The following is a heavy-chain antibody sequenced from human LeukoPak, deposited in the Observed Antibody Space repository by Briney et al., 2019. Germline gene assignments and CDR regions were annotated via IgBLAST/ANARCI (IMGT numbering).Heavy chain of an antibody. J-gene: IGHJ4*02. D-gene: IGHD3-10*01. V-gene: IGHV1-2*02. CDR2: INPNSGGT. Sequence: ASVKVSCKASGYTFTGYYMHWVQQAPGQGLEWMGWINPNSGGTNYAQKFQGRVTMTRDTSTSTVYMELSSLRSEGTAVYYCASHNGSGSYYNLDYWGQGTLVTVSS. CDR1: GYTFTGYY. CDR3: ASHNGSGSYYNLDY.